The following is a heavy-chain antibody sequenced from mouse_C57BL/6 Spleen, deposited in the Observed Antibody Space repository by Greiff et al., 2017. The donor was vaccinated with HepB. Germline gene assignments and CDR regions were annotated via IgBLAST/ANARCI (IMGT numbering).Heavy chain of an antibody. J-gene: IGHJ1*03. CDR1: GFTFSSYA. CDR3: TRALNWAYWYFDV. V-gene: IGHV5-9-1*02. CDR2: ISSGGDYI. D-gene: IGHD4-1*01. Sequence: DVMLVESGEGLVKPGGSLKLSCAASGFTFSSYAMSWVRQTPEKRLEWVAYISSGGDYIYYADTVKGRFTISRDNARNTLYLQMSSLKSEDTAMYYCTRALNWAYWYFDVWGTGTTVTVSS.